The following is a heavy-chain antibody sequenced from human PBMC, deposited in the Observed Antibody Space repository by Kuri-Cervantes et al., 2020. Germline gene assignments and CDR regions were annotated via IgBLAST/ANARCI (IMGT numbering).Heavy chain of an antibody. CDR3: ARAVAGSGYYYYYMDV. D-gene: IGHD6-19*01. Sequence: GESLKISCAGCGFTFSLYSLHWVRQAPGKGLEWVSYISPSSDTVYYADSVKGRFTISRDNARDSVYLQMNSLRAEDTAVYYCARAVAGSGYYYYYMDVWGKGTTVTVSS. V-gene: IGHV3-48*01. CDR2: ISPSSDTV. CDR1: GFTFSLYS. J-gene: IGHJ6*03.